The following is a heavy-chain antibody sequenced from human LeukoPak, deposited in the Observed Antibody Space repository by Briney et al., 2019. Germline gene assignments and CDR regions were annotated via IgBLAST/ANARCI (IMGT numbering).Heavy chain of an antibody. Sequence: GGSLRLSCTASGFTFGDYAMSWFRQAPGKGLEWVGFIRSKAYGGTTEYAVSVKGRFTISRDDSKSIAYLQMNSLKTEDTAVYYCTTYSYGYRNAFDIWGQGTMVTVSS. CDR2: IRSKAYGGTT. V-gene: IGHV3-49*03. CDR1: GFTFGDYA. D-gene: IGHD5-18*01. J-gene: IGHJ3*02. CDR3: TTYSYGYRNAFDI.